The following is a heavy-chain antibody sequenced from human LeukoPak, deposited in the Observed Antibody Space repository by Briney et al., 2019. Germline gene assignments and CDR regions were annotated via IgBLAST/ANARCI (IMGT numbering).Heavy chain of an antibody. Sequence: SETLSLTCTVSGGSISGSFWHCIRQPPGKGLEWMGYVFDRGTTAYNPSLKRRVTMSLDTSKNQFSLKLNSVTAADTAVYYCASAIAIPAWAFDIWGQGTMVTVSS. CDR3: ASAIAIPAWAFDI. V-gene: IGHV4-59*01. CDR2: VFDRGTT. D-gene: IGHD2-2*02. CDR1: GGSISGSF. J-gene: IGHJ3*02.